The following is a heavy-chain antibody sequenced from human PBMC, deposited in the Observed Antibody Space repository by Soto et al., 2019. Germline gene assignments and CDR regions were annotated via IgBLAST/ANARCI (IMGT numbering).Heavy chain of an antibody. CDR1: GGTFSSYA. Sequence: QVQLVQSGAEVKKPGSSVKVSCKASGGTFSSYAISWVRQAPGQGLEWMGGIIPIFGTANYAQKFQGRVTITADKSKSTAYMELSSLRSEDTAVYYCARAPGPYCSGGSCYPFDYWGQGTLVTVSS. CDR2: IIPIFGTA. D-gene: IGHD2-15*01. V-gene: IGHV1-69*06. CDR3: ARAPGPYCSGGSCYPFDY. J-gene: IGHJ4*02.